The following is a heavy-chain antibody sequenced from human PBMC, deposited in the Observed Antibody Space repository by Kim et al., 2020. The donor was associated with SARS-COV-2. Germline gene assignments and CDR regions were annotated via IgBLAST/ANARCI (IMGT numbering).Heavy chain of an antibody. J-gene: IGHJ6*02. Sequence: TNYNPSLKSRVTISVDTSKNQFSLKLSAVTAADTAVYYCARVQLAYGMDVWGQGTTVTVSS. CDR3: ARVQLAYGMDV. D-gene: IGHD6-13*01. CDR2: T. V-gene: IGHV4-59*01.